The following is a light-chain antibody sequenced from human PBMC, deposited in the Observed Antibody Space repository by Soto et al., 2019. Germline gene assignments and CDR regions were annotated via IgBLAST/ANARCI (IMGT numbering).Light chain of an antibody. V-gene: IGKV3-15*01. CDR2: GAA. CDR1: QTVHSN. CDR3: HQYNDWSVYT. J-gene: IGKJ2*01. Sequence: EIVMTQSPANLSVSPGGRATLSCRASQTVHSNLAWYQHKSGQAPRLLIYGAATRATGIPARISGSGSGTEFTLTISSLQSEDSAVYFCHQYNDWSVYTFGPGTKLEIK.